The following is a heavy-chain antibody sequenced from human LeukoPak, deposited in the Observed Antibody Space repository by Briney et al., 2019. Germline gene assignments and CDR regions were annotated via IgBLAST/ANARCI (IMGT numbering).Heavy chain of an antibody. CDR3: ARARFSSRNRDGYLDS. CDR2: ISGINTNT. CDR1: GYTFSNYG. D-gene: IGHD6-13*01. Sequence: GASVKVSCKASGYTFSNYGIHWVCQAPGHGLEWMGWISGINTNTNYAQKVQGRVTMTADTSTATAYMELRSLRSDDTAVYYCARARFSSRNRDGYLDSRGEGTLVTVSS. V-gene: IGHV1-18*01. J-gene: IGHJ4*02.